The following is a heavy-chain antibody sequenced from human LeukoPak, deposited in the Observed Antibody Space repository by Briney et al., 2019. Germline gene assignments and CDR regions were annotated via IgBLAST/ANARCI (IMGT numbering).Heavy chain of an antibody. CDR2: ISYDGSNK. D-gene: IGHD4-11*01. J-gene: IGHJ4*02. CDR3: AKDLYSNYGPADY. CDR1: GFTFSSYG. Sequence: GGSLRLSCADSGFTFSSYGMHWVRQAPGKGLEWVAVISYDGSNKYYADSVKGRFTISRDNSKNTLYLQMNSLRDEDTAVYYCAKDLYSNYGPADYWGQGNLVTVSS. V-gene: IGHV3-30*18.